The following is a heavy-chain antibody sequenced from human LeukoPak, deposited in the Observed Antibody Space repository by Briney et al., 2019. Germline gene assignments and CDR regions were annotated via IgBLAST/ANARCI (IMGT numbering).Heavy chain of an antibody. J-gene: IGHJ6*03. CDR1: GYTFTSCD. Sequence: ASVKVSCKASGYTFTSCDINWVRQATGQGLEWMGWMNPNSGNTGFAQKFQGRVTMTRNTSISTAYMELSSLRSEDTAVYYCARGPTQVVVLGYYYMDVWGKGTTVTVSS. CDR3: ARGPTQVVVLGYYYMDV. CDR2: MNPNSGNT. V-gene: IGHV1-8*01. D-gene: IGHD2-2*01.